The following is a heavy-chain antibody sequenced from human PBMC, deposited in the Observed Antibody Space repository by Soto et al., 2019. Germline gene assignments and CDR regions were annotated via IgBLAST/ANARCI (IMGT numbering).Heavy chain of an antibody. J-gene: IGHJ4*02. D-gene: IGHD3-3*01. CDR3: ARDGVVNPY. CDR2: ISSSGSTI. V-gene: IGHV3-48*03. CDR1: GFTFSSYE. Sequence: LRLSCAASGFTFSSYEMNWARQAPGKGLEWVSYISSSGSTIYYADSVKGRFTISRDNAKNSLYLQMNSLRAEDTAVYYCARDGVVNPYWGQGTLVTVSS.